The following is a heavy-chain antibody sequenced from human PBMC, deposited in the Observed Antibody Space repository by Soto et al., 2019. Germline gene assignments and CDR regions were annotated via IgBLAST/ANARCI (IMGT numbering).Heavy chain of an antibody. CDR1: GGSINGGGYY. J-gene: IGHJ5*02. CDR2: IYNSGTT. CDR3: ARGRGYSYQNFFDL. V-gene: IGHV4-31*03. Sequence: QVQLQESGPGLVKPSQTLSLTCTVPGGSINGGGYYWTWIRQHPGKGLEWFGSIYNSGTTYYNPSLEGRVSISLDMSKNQFSLKVTSVTATDSAVYYCARGRGYSYQNFFDLSGQGIRVTVSS. D-gene: IGHD5-18*01.